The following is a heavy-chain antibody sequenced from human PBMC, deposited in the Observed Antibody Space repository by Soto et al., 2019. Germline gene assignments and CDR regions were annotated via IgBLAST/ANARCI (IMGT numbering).Heavy chain of an antibody. D-gene: IGHD2-21*02. CDR3: ARGSGDSYSGPYIDS. V-gene: IGHV4-59*08. Sequence: PSETLSLTCSVSGGSISGSYWSWIRQSPGKGLEWLGHVHYTGSPNHNPSLQSRVSISVDTSKNQFSLSLSSVTAADTAVYFCARGSGDSYSGPYIDSWGQGTLVTVSS. CDR2: VHYTGSP. J-gene: IGHJ4*02. CDR1: GGSISGSY.